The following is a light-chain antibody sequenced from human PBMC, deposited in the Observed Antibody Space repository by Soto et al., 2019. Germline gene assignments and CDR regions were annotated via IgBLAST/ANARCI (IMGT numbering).Light chain of an antibody. CDR1: QSVRSRY. CDR2: GSS. V-gene: IGKV3-20*01. J-gene: IGKJ1*01. CDR3: QQHGTSPQT. Sequence: EIVLTQSPGTLSLSPGERATLSCRASQSVRSRYLAWYQQKPGQAPRLLIYGSSSRPPGIPDRVSGSGSGTEFTLTISRLEPEDFAVYYCQQHGTSPQTFGQGTKV.